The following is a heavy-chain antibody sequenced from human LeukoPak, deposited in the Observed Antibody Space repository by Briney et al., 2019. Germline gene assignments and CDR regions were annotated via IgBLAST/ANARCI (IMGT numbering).Heavy chain of an antibody. CDR2: INHSGST. D-gene: IGHD6-19*01. CDR1: SGSFSGYY. J-gene: IGHJ4*02. CDR3: ARGYSSGWYNRPLDY. V-gene: IGHV4-34*01. Sequence: SETLSLTCAVYSGSFSGYYWSWIRQPPGKGLEWIGEINHSGSTNYNPSLKSRVTISVDTSKNQFSLKLSSVTAADTAVYYCARGYSSGWYNRPLDYWGQGTLVTVSS.